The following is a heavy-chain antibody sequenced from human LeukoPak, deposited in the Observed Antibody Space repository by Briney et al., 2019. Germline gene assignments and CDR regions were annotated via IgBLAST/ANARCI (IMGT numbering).Heavy chain of an antibody. CDR1: GGSISSGSYY. D-gene: IGHD3-9*01. Sequence: SQTLSLTCTVSGGSISSGSYYWSWIRQPAGKGLEWIGRIYTSGSTNYNPSLKSRVTISVDTSKNQLSLKLSSVTAADTAVYYCARVGLMTIDPWGQGTLVTVSS. J-gene: IGHJ5*02. V-gene: IGHV4-61*02. CDR2: IYTSGST. CDR3: ARVGLMTIDP.